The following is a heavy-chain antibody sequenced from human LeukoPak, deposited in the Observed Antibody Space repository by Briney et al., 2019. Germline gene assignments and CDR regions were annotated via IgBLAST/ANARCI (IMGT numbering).Heavy chain of an antibody. CDR2: IIPIFGTA. CDR1: GGTFSSYA. CDR3: ARDDSSGFDY. D-gene: IGHD6-19*01. J-gene: IGHJ4*02. Sequence: SVKVSCKASGGTFSSYAVSWVRQAPGQGLEWMGRIIPIFGTANYAQKFQGRVTITADKSTSTAYMELSSLRSEDTAVYYCARDDSSGFDYWGQGTLVTVSS. V-gene: IGHV1-69*06.